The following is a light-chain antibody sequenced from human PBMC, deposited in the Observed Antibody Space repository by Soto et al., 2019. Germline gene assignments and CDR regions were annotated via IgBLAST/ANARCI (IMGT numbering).Light chain of an antibody. CDR1: QGIGSE. J-gene: IGKJ5*01. Sequence: DIQMTQSPSYVSASVGDRVTITCRASQGIGSELVWYQQKPGKAPNLLIYDASTLQSGVPSRFSGSGSGTDFTLTICSLQPEDFVTYYCQQANTFPLTFGQGTRLDIE. V-gene: IGKV1-12*01. CDR3: QQANTFPLT. CDR2: DAS.